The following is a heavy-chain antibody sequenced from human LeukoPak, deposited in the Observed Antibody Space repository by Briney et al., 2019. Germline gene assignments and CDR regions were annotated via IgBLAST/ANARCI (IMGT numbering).Heavy chain of an antibody. D-gene: IGHD2-2*01. CDR2: ISGSGGGT. V-gene: IGHV3-23*01. Sequence: GGSLRLSCAASGFTFSSYAMSWVRQAPGKGLEWVSTISGSGGGTYYADSVKGRFTISRDNSKNTLYLQMNSLRAEDTALYYCAKLYMRSAGFDYWGQGTLVTVSS. J-gene: IGHJ4*02. CDR3: AKLYMRSAGFDY. CDR1: GFTFSSYA.